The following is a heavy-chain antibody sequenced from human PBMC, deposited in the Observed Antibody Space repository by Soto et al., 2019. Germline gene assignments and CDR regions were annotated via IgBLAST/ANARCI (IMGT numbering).Heavy chain of an antibody. D-gene: IGHD3-22*01. CDR3: ARDTHYYDSSGYYRDDAFDI. CDR2: ISAYNGNT. V-gene: IGHV1-18*04. Sequence: ASVKVSCKASGYTFTSYGISWVRQAPGQGREWMGWISAYNGNTNYAQKLQGRVTMTKDTSTSTAYMELRSLRSDDTAVYYCARDTHYYDSSGYYRDDAFDIWGQGXMVTV. CDR1: GYTFTSYG. J-gene: IGHJ3*02.